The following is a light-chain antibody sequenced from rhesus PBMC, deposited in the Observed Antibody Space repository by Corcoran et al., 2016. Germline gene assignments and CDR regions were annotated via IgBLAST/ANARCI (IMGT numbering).Light chain of an antibody. V-gene: IGKV1-25*01. Sequence: DIQMTQSPSSLSASVGDRVTITCQASQDISNNLAWYQQKPGKVPNLLIYRASTLQSGVPSSVSGSGAGTEFTLTISSLQTEDFATYDWQHGYETPYSFGQGTKVEIK. J-gene: IGKJ2*01. CDR2: RAS. CDR3: QHGYETPYS. CDR1: QDISNN.